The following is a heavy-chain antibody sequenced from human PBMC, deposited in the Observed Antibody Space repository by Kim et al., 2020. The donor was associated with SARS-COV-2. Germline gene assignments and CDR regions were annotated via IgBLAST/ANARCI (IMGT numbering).Heavy chain of an antibody. D-gene: IGHD3-9*01. CDR3: ARGDILTGEDYYGMDV. J-gene: IGHJ6*02. V-gene: IGHV1-8*01. Sequence: KFQGRVTMTRNTSISTAYMELSSLRSEDTAVYYCARGDILTGEDYYGMDVWGQGTTVTVSS.